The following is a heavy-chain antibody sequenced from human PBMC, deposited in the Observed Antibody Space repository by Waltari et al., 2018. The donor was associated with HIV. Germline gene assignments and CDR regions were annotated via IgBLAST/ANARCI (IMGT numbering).Heavy chain of an antibody. CDR2: IYHGGLT. CDR3: ARDYSSGYPIYFDS. V-gene: IGHV4-38-2*02. CDR1: GYFIASGYF. Sequence: QVQLQESGPGLVKPSDTLSLTCTVSGYFIASGYFWGWIRQSPGKGLEWVGIIYHGGLTYSNPSLKSRLTLSVDKANNQFSLELTSVTAADTGVYYCARDYSSGYPIYFDSWGQGVLVTVSS. D-gene: IGHD3-22*01. J-gene: IGHJ4*02.